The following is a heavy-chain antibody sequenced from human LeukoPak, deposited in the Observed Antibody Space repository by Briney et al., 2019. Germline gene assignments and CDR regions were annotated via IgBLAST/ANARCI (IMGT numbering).Heavy chain of an antibody. J-gene: IGHJ6*03. CDR1: GGTFSSYA. D-gene: IGHD3-10*01. CDR3: ARARSRFEGYYYMDV. Sequence: SVKVSCKASGGTFSSYAISWVRQAPGQGLEWMGGIIPIFGTANYAQKFQGRVTITTDEPTSTAYMELSSLRSEDTAVYYCARARSRFEGYYYMDVWGKGTTVTVSS. V-gene: IGHV1-69*05. CDR2: IIPIFGTA.